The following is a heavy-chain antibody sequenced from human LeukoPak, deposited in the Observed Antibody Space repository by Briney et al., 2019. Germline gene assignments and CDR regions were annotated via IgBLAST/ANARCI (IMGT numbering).Heavy chain of an antibody. J-gene: IGHJ4*02. Sequence: SGPTLVNPTQTLTLTCTSSGFSLTTSGVGVGWIRQPPGKALEWLTLIYWDGDKRNSPSLKNRLAITKDTSKNQVVLTMTNMDPVDTATYYCAHYETGFDYWGQGTLVTVSS. CDR1: GFSLTTSGVG. V-gene: IGHV2-5*02. CDR3: AHYETGFDY. D-gene: IGHD1-14*01. CDR2: IYWDGDK.